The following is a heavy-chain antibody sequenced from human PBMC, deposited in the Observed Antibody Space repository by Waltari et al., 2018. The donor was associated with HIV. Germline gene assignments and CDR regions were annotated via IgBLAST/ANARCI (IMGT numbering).Heavy chain of an antibody. CDR3: ATTTTTTYFS. D-gene: IGHD1-1*01. V-gene: IGHV3-74*03. Sequence: EVQLVESGGGLVQPGESLRLSCGGSGFTFRSTWMPWVRQAPGGGLVWVSRVNPDGSGTSYADSVKGRFTISRDNAKNTVYLQMNSLRAEDTAVYYCATTTTTTYFSWGQGTLVTVSS. CDR2: VNPDGSGT. J-gene: IGHJ5*02. CDR1: GFTFRSTW.